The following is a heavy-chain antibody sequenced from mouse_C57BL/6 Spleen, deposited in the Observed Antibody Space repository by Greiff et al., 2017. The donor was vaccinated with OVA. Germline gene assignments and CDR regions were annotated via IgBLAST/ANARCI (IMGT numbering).Heavy chain of an antibody. CDR2: IDPSDSYT. Sequence: QVQLKQPGAELVMPGASVKLSCKASGYTFTSYWMHWVKQRPGQGLEWIGEIDPSDSYTNYNQKFKGKSTLTVDKSSSTAYMQLSSLTSEDSAVYYCASGGSYYGYDGVWGTGTTVTVSS. V-gene: IGHV1-69*01. CDR1: GYTFTSYW. J-gene: IGHJ1*03. CDR3: ASGGSYYGYDGV. D-gene: IGHD2-2*01.